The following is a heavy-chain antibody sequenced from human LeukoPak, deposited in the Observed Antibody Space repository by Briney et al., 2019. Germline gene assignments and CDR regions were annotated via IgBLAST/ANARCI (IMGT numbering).Heavy chain of an antibody. Sequence: PGGSLRLSCAASGFTFSDYYMSWIRQAPGKGLEWVSSISSSSSYIYYADSVKGRFTISRDNAKNSLYLQMNSLRVEDTAVYYCARVDSSGWYYWGQGTLVTVSS. D-gene: IGHD6-19*01. J-gene: IGHJ4*02. CDR2: ISSSSSYI. CDR1: GFTFSDYY. V-gene: IGHV3-11*06. CDR3: ARVDSSGWYY.